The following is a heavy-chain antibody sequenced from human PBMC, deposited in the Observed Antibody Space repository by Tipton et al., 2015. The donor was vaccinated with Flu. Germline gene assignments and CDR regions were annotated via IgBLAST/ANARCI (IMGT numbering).Heavy chain of an antibody. V-gene: IGHV4-34*01. CDR3: ARGRGFNYAPPFDY. Sequence: TLSLTCAVYGGSFSGYYWSWIRQPPGKGLEWIGEINHSGSTNYNPSLKSRVTISVDTSKNQFSLKLSSVTAADTAVYYCARGRGFNYAPPFDYWGQGTLVTVSS. CDR1: GGSFSGYY. CDR2: INHSGST. D-gene: IGHD4-11*01. J-gene: IGHJ4*02.